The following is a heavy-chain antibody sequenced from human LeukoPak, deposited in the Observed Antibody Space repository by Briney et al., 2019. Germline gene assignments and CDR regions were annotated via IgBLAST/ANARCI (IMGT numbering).Heavy chain of an antibody. CDR2: IYDNGAA. Sequence: SETLSLTCTVSGGSITSSLYYWGWIRQPPGKGLEWIGSIYDNGAAYYKPSLRSRVTISVDTTKNQFSLKLTSVTAADTAVYYCARGGYSYGYFDYWGQGTLVTVSS. J-gene: IGHJ4*02. D-gene: IGHD5-18*01. V-gene: IGHV4-39*01. CDR1: GGSITSSLYY. CDR3: ARGGYSYGYFDY.